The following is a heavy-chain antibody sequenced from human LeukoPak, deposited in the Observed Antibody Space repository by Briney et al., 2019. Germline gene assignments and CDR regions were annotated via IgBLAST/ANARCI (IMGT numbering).Heavy chain of an antibody. V-gene: IGHV3-23*01. D-gene: IGHD2-2*01. CDR3: AKDAGYCSSTSCYFFDY. J-gene: IGHJ4*02. Sequence: GGSLRLSCAASGFTFSSYSMNWVRQAPGKGLEWVSAISGSGGSTYYADSVKGRFTISRDNSKNTLYLQMNSLRAEDTAVYYCAKDAGYCSSTSCYFFDYWGQGTLVTVSS. CDR1: GFTFSSYS. CDR2: ISGSGGST.